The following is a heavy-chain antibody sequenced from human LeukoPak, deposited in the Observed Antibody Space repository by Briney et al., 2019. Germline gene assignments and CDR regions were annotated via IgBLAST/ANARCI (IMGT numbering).Heavy chain of an antibody. J-gene: IGHJ4*02. CDR1: DDSISDYY. CDR2: IHNSGTS. Sequence: SETLSLTCTVSDDSISDYYRGWIRQPPGTGLEWIGYIHNSGTSTYNLSLKSRVTISADTSKNQFSLKLNSMTTADTAVYYCTRGAGWLIDYWGQGILVTVSS. CDR3: TRGAGWLIDY. V-gene: IGHV4-59*01. D-gene: IGHD3-16*01.